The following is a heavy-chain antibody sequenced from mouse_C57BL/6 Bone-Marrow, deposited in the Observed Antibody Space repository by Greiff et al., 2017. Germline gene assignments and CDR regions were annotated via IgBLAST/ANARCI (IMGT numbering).Heavy chain of an antibody. CDR3: ARQSVNYGSSYAMDY. CDR2: ISNLAYSI. J-gene: IGHJ4*01. Sequence: DVQLVESGGGLVQPGGSLKLSCAASGFTFSDYGMAWVRQAPRKGPEWVAFISNLAYSIYYADTVTGRFTISRENAKNTLYLEMSSLRSEDTAMYYCARQSVNYGSSYAMDYWGQGTSVTVSS. D-gene: IGHD1-1*01. CDR1: GFTFSDYG. V-gene: IGHV5-15*01.